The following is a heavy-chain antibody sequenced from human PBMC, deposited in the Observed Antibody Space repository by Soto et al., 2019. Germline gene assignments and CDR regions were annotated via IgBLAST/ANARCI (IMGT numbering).Heavy chain of an antibody. D-gene: IGHD2-8*02. V-gene: IGHV3-33*01. Sequence: PGGSLRLSCATSGFTFSTYGIHWVRQAPGKGLEWVALIWHEGSVQYYADSVKGRFTISRDFSKNTVYLQMSSLRPDDTAVYYCARDHWSQYCRAITCTDFDFWGQGPPVTVSS. CDR2: IWHEGSVQ. CDR1: GFTFSTYG. CDR3: ARDHWSQYCRAITCTDFDF. J-gene: IGHJ4*02.